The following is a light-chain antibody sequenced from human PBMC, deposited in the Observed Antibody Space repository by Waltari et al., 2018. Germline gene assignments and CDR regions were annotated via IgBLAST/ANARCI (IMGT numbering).Light chain of an antibody. J-gene: IGKJ5*01. CDR3: QQVDEAPRT. CDR2: DAY. Sequence: CQVSQDITDHLNWYQQKPAGAPKLPIFDAYAIETGVPARFSGGGSGTEFTCTINSLQPEDSGKFYGQQVDEAPRTIVQGTPLDIK. V-gene: IGKV1-33*01. CDR1: QDITDH.